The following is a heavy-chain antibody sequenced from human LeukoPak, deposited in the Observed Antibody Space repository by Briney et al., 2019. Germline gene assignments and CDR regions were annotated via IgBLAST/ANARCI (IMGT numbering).Heavy chain of an antibody. CDR1: GFTFSSYA. V-gene: IGHV3-30-3*01. D-gene: IGHD6-13*01. J-gene: IGHJ4*02. CDR2: LSYDGSSK. CDR3: ASGYSSTWRDYFDY. Sequence: PGGSLRLSCAASGFTFSSYAMHWVRQTPGKGLEWVAALSYDGSSKYYADSVKGRFTISRDNSKNTLYLQMNSLRAEDTAVYYCASGYSSTWRDYFDYWGQGTLVTVSS.